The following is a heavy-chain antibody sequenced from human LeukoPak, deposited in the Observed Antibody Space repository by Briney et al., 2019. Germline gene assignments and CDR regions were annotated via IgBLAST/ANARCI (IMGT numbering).Heavy chain of an antibody. CDR2: ISSSGGST. D-gene: IGHD1-1*01. CDR1: GFTFSSYA. CDR3: AKTEAAGGTPYFDH. J-gene: IGHJ4*02. Sequence: PGGSLRLSCAASGFTFSSYAMSWVRQAPGKGLEWVSAISSSGGSTYYADSVKGRFTISRDNSKNTLYLQMNSLSAEDTAVYYCAKTEAAGGTPYFDHWGQGPLVTVSS. V-gene: IGHV3-23*01.